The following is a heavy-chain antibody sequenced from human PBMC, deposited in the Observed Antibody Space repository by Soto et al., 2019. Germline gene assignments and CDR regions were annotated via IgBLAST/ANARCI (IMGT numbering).Heavy chain of an antibody. J-gene: IGHJ4*02. Sequence: PGESLKISCKGSGDSFTSYLICWVRQMPVKGLEWMGIIYPGDSDTRYSPSFQGQVTISADKSISTAYLQWISLKASDTAMYYCARQGSSGWYGRPHAECDYWGQATLLTVSS. V-gene: IGHV5-51*01. CDR1: GDSFTSYL. CDR2: IYPGDSDT. D-gene: IGHD6-19*01. CDR3: ARQGSSGWYGRPHAECDY.